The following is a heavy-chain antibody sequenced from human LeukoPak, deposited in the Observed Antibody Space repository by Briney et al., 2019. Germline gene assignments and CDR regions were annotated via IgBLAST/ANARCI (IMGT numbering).Heavy chain of an antibody. D-gene: IGHD6-13*01. J-gene: IGHJ4*02. V-gene: IGHV3-21*01. CDR1: GFTFSSYS. CDR3: ARGRGVGLHSSFDY. Sequence: GGSLRLSCAASGFTFSSYSMNWVLQAPGKGLEWVSSISSSSSYIYYADSVKGRFTISRDNAKNSLYLQMNSLRAEDTAVYYCARGRGVGLHSSFDYWGQGTLVTVSS. CDR2: ISSSSSYI.